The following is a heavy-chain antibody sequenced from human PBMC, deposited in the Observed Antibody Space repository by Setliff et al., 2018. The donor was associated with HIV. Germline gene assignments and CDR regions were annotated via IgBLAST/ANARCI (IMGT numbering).Heavy chain of an antibody. J-gene: IGHJ4*02. D-gene: IGHD3-3*01. V-gene: IGHV4-39*01. CDR2: VHYGGSI. CDR3: VRPSFGIGGGSMFDS. CDR1: GGSISSTSYY. Sequence: SETLSLTCTVSGGSISSTSYYWGWIRQPPGKDLEWIASVHYGGSIFYNPSLKSRVTLSVGTSKRQFFLNLSSATTADTAMYYCVRPSFGIGGGSMFDSWGQGIVVTVSS.